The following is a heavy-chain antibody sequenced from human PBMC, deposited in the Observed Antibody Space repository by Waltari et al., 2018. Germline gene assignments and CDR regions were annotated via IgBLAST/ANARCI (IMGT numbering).Heavy chain of an antibody. Sequence: QVQLQESGPGLVKPSETLSLTCTVLGGSISSYYWSWIRQPPGKELEWIGYIYHSGSTNDNPSLKSRVTISVDTSKNQFSLELSSVTAADTAVYYWAGGGWHYFDYWGQGTLVTVSS. CDR2: IYHSGST. J-gene: IGHJ4*02. CDR1: GGSISSYY. V-gene: IGHV4-59*01. D-gene: IGHD3-22*01. CDR3: AGGGWHYFDY.